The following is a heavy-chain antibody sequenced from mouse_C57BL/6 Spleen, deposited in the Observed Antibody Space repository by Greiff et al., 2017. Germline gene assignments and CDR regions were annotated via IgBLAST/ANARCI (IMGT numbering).Heavy chain of an antibody. V-gene: IGHV1-61*01. Sequence: QVQLQQPGAELVRPGSSVKLSCKASGYTFTSYWMDWVKQRPGQGLEWIGNIYPSDSETHYNQKFKDKATLTVDKSSSTAYMQLSSLTSEDSAVYYCARDPLNSALFDDWGQGTTLTVSS. J-gene: IGHJ2*01. CDR2: IYPSDSET. CDR3: ARDPLNSALFDD. CDR1: GYTFTSYW.